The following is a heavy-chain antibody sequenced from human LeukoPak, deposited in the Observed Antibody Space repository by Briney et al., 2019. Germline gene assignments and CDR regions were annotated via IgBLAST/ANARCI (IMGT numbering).Heavy chain of an antibody. D-gene: IGHD3-16*02. J-gene: IGHJ4*02. CDR1: GGSFSGYY. CDR3: ARYDVWGTYRAFDY. CDR2: IYYSGST. V-gene: IGHV4-34*01. Sequence: SETLSLTCAVYGGSFSGYYWSWIRQPPGKGLEWIGFIYYSGSTYYNPSLKSRVTISVDTSKNQFSLKLSSVTAADTAMYYCARYDVWGTYRAFDYWSQGTLVTVSS.